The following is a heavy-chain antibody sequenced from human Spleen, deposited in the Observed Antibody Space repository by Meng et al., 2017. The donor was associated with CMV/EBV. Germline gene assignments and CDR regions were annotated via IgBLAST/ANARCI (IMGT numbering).Heavy chain of an antibody. V-gene: IGHV1-18*01. Sequence: ASVKVSCKTSGYTFTTYGITWVRQAPGQGLEWMGWISTYHGRTRYADNFQGRVTMTTETSTSTVYMELRSLRSDDTALYYCARGLTSSSGSFYAYWGQGTLVTVSS. J-gene: IGHJ4*02. CDR2: ISTYHGRT. CDR1: GYTFTTYG. D-gene: IGHD2/OR15-2a*01. CDR3: ARGLTSSSGSFYAY.